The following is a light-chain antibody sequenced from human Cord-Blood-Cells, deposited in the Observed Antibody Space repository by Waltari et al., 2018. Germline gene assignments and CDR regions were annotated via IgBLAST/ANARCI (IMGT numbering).Light chain of an antibody. V-gene: IGLV1-47*01. CDR2: RNN. Sequence: LTQPPSASGTPGQRVTISCSGSSSNIGSNYVYWYQQLPGTAPKLLIYRNNQRPSGVPDRFSGSKSGTSASLAISGLRSEDEADYYCAAWDDSLSGPVFGGGTKLTVL. CDR3: AAWDDSLSGPV. J-gene: IGLJ2*01. CDR1: SSNIGSNY.